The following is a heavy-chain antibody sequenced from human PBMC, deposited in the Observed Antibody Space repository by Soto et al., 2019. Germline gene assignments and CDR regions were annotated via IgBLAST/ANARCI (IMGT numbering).Heavy chain of an antibody. CDR1: GGSLSTNP. Sequence: QVQLVQSGTEVKKPGSSVKVSCKTSGGSLSTNPISWVRQAPGQGLEWMGGTGSGTGPGNHAQKFQGRLTVTADKSTGTFYMELTNLSSEDTAVYYCARGDSGGFFRFFDSWGQGTLVTVSS. V-gene: IGHV1-69*06. J-gene: IGHJ4*02. CDR3: ARGDSGGFFRFFDS. D-gene: IGHD2-15*01. CDR2: TGSGTGPG.